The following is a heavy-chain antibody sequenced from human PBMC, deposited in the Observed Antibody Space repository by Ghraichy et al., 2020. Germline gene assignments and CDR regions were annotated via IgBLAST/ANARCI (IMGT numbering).Heavy chain of an antibody. V-gene: IGHV5-51*01. D-gene: IGHD2-21*02. CDR2: IFPGDSDT. J-gene: IGHJ4*02. Sequence: GESLNISCKGSGYKFISYWIGWVRQMPGKGLEWMGTIFPGDSDTRYSPSFEGQVTISADKSISTAYLQWRSLKAPDTAIYYCARRGDSSSFDFWGQGTLVIVSS. CDR1: GYKFISYW. CDR3: ARRGDSSSFDF.